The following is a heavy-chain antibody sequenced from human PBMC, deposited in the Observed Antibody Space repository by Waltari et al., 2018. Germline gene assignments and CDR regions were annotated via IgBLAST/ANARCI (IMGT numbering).Heavy chain of an antibody. CDR3: SGGEVTGTDF. V-gene: IGHV3-73*01. Sequence: EVQVVESGGGLVQPGGSLKLSGAPPCFRFSGSSIHWVRQTSGKGLEWVGRIRREPYNYATAYSASVKGRFTISRDDSKNTAFLQMNSLMTEDTAVYYCSGGEVTGTDFWGQGTLVTVSS. J-gene: IGHJ4*02. CDR1: CFRFSGSS. D-gene: IGHD6-19*01. CDR2: IRREPYNYAT.